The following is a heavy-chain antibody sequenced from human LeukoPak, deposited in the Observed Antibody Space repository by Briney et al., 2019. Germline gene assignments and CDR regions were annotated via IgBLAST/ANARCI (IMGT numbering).Heavy chain of an antibody. J-gene: IGHJ4*02. CDR2: TRGRDDNT. V-gene: IGHV3-23*01. CDR3: TKYLMTGFSSGWYLAY. D-gene: IGHD6-19*01. CDR1: GFSFNAYA. Sequence: GGSLRLSCEGSGFSFNAYAMSWVRHAPGKGLEWVAVTRGRDDNTHYADSVKGRFSISRDTSENRLFLQMNRLRADDSALSFCTKYLMTGFSSGWYLAYWGQGTLVTVSS.